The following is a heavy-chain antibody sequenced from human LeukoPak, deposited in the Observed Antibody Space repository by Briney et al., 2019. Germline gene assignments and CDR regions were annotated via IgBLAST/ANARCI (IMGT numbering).Heavy chain of an antibody. CDR2: INYSGST. D-gene: IGHD2-8*02. CDR3: ARSCPGGTCPIDY. CDR1: GGTFSGHY. V-gene: IGHV4-34*01. J-gene: IGHJ4*02. Sequence: SETLSLTCAVYGGTFSGHYWSWIRQPPGKGLEWIGEINYSGSTNYNPSLKSRVTISADTSKNQFSLKVKNVTAADTALYHCARSCPGGTCPIDYWGQGSRVTVSS.